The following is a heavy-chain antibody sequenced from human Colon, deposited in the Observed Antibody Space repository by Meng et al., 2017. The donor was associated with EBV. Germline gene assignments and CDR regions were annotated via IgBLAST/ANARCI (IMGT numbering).Heavy chain of an antibody. CDR2: IYHSGST. CDR1: GGSISSSHYY. CDR3: ARRRGGSGRDC. D-gene: IGHD3-10*01. Sequence: QLQLQETGPGLVKPAETLSRTCTVSGGSISSSHYYWGWVRQPPGKGLQWIGTIYHSGSTSYNPSLQSRVTMFVDTSKNQFSLMLTSVTATDTAVYYCARRRGGSGRDCWGQGTLVTVSS. V-gene: IGHV4-39*01. J-gene: IGHJ4*02.